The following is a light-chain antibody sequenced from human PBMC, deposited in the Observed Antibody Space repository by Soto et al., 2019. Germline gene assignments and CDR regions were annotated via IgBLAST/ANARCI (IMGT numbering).Light chain of an antibody. Sequence: QSALTQPASVSGPPGQSITISCTGTSSDVGGYNYVSWYQQYPGKAPKLMIYEVSKRPSGVSNRFSGSKSGNTASLTISGLQAEDEADYYCSSYTSSNTYVFGTGTKLTVL. V-gene: IGLV2-14*01. CDR2: EVS. J-gene: IGLJ1*01. CDR1: SSDVGGYNY. CDR3: SSYTSSNTYV.